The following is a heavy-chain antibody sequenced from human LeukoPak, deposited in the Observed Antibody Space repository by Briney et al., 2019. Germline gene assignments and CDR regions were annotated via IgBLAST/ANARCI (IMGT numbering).Heavy chain of an antibody. CDR2: IKQDGNEK. D-gene: IGHD6-6*01. Sequence: GGSLRLSCAASGFSFSSYYMSWVRQAPGKGLEWVANIKQDGNEKYYVDSVKGRFTISRDSAKNSLYLQMNSLRAEDTAVYFCARGRSSFYYYYYGMDVWGRGTTVTVSS. CDR3: ARGRSSFYYYYYGMDV. J-gene: IGHJ6*02. CDR1: GFSFSSYY. V-gene: IGHV3-7*03.